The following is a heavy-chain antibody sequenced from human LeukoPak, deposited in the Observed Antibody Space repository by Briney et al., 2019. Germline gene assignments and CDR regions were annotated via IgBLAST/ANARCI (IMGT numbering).Heavy chain of an antibody. CDR2: IKEDGSER. Sequence: GGSLRLSCAVSGFTFGRYWMGWVRQAPGKGLEWVAHIKEDGSERYYADSVKGRFIMSRDNAKNAVYLQVNSLTAEDTAVYYCTRDQGYCSGGRCYSVFDIWGQGTMVTVSS. J-gene: IGHJ3*02. CDR1: GFTFGRYW. D-gene: IGHD2-15*01. CDR3: TRDQGYCSGGRCYSVFDI. V-gene: IGHV3-7*01.